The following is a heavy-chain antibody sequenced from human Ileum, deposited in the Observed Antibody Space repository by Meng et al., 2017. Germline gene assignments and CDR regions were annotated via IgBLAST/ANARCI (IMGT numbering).Heavy chain of an antibody. Sequence: QVHLQESGPRLVKPSQTLSLTCTVSGGPINTGDYYWSWLRQPPGKGLEWMGYISDGGTTSYNPSLKSRLTISIDKSKNQFSLKLTSVTAADTAVYHCLRGSGGSVWGQGTLVTVSS. CDR3: LRGSGGSV. CDR1: GGPINTGDYY. J-gene: IGHJ1*01. V-gene: IGHV4-30-4*01. CDR2: ISDGGTT. D-gene: IGHD3-10*01.